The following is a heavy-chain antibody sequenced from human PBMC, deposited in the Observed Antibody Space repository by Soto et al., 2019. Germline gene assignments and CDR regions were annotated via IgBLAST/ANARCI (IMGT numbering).Heavy chain of an antibody. Sequence: SETLSLTCTVSGGSVSSGTYYWSWIRQTPGKGLEWIGYIYYSGSTKYNPSLKSRVTISVDTSKNQFSLKLSSVTAADTAVYYCARIVAGNPGYYGMDVWGQGTTVTVSS. CDR2: IYYSGST. CDR1: GGSVSSGTYY. CDR3: ARIVAGNPGYYGMDV. J-gene: IGHJ6*02. D-gene: IGHD6-19*01. V-gene: IGHV4-61*01.